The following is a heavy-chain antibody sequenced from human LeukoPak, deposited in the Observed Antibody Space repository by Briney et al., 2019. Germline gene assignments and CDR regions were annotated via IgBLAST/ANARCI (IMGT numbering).Heavy chain of an antibody. D-gene: IGHD4-23*01. V-gene: IGHV4-39*07. CDR1: GGYIITSGHY. Sequence: SETLSLTCTVSGGYIITSGHYWGWIRQPPGKGLEWIGSVYYTGVTSANPFFRSRMSISVDTSKNQFSLNLTSVTAADAAVYYCARERSSSGGHNWFDPWGQGTLVTVSS. CDR2: VYYTGVT. J-gene: IGHJ5*02. CDR3: ARERSSSGGHNWFDP.